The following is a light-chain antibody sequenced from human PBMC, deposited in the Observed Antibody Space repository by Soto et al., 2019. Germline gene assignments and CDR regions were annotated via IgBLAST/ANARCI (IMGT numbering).Light chain of an antibody. J-gene: IGKJ1*01. CDR2: DAS. V-gene: IGKV3-11*01. CDR1: QSVSGR. Sequence: VMTQSPATLSVSPGRGATLSCSASQSVSGRLAWYQQKPGQAPRLLLYDASTRATGIPARFSGSGSGTDFTLTISSLEPEDFAVYYCQQRSNWPPTWTVGPGTQVEIK. CDR3: QQRSNWPPTWT.